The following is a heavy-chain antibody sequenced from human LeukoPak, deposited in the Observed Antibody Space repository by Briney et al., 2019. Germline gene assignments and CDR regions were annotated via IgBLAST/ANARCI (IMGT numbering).Heavy chain of an antibody. D-gene: IGHD2-2*01. J-gene: IGHJ4*02. CDR2: IYHSGST. V-gene: IGHV4-4*02. Sequence: SETLSLTCAVSGGSISSSNWWSWVRQPPGKGLEWIGEIYHSGSTNYNPSLKSRVTMSVDTSKNQFSLKLSSVTAADTAVYYCAREVVCSSTSCLAFDYWGQGTLVTVSS. CDR3: AREVVCSSTSCLAFDY. CDR1: GGSISSSNW.